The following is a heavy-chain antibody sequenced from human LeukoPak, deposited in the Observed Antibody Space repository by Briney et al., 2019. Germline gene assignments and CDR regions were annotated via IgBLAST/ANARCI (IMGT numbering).Heavy chain of an antibody. CDR3: AKRLGYFDY. CDR1: GFTFSSYW. CDR2: IKQDGSEK. Sequence: GGSLRLSCAASGFTFSSYWMSWVRQAPGKGLEWVANIKQDGSEKYYVGSVKGRFTISRDNSKNTLYLQMNSLRAEDTAVYYCAKRLGYFDYWGQGTLVTVSS. D-gene: IGHD3-16*01. J-gene: IGHJ4*02. V-gene: IGHV3-7*03.